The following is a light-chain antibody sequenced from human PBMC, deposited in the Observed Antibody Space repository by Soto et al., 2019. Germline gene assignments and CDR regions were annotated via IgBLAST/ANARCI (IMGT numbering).Light chain of an antibody. CDR2: GAS. V-gene: IGKV3-20*01. J-gene: IGKJ4*01. Sequence: EIVLTQSPGTLSLSPGERATLSCRASQSVSSATYLAWYQQKPGQAPRLLIYGASSRAAGIPDRFSGSGSGTDCTLTSSRLEPEDFAVYYCQQYGDSPLTFGGGTKVETK. CDR3: QQYGDSPLT. CDR1: QSVSSATY.